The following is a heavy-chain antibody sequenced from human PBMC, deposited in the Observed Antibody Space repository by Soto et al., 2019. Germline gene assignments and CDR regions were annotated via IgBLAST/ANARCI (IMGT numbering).Heavy chain of an antibody. CDR3: SRGEGGFCMRITCTPFDY. V-gene: IGHV3-11*01. Sequence: QVQLVESGGGLAKPGGSLRLSCAASGFTFRAYYMSWIRQAPGKGLEWVSYISSGGTNIYYAGSVKGRFTNSRDNAKNSAGLRMKRRRIQDTAVYDWSRGEGGFCMRITCTPFDYRAQGILVTFS. D-gene: IGHD2-15*01. CDR1: GFTFRAYY. CDR2: ISSGGTNI. J-gene: IGHJ4*02.